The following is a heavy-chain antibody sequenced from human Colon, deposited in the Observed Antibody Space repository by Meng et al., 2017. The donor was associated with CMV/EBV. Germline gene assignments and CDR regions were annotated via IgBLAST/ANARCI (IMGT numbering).Heavy chain of an antibody. CDR2: INVVDGDT. V-gene: IGHV1-3*01. D-gene: IGHD3-22*01. CDR3: ARARYYDNSGYYYRYVDL. J-gene: IGHJ2*01. CDR1: FSSSV. Sequence: FSSSVMHWVRQAPGQRLEWLGWINVVDGDTKYSQKFQGRVTITRDTSASTAFIELSSLRSEDTAVYYCARARYYDNSGYYYRYVDLWGRGALVTVSS.